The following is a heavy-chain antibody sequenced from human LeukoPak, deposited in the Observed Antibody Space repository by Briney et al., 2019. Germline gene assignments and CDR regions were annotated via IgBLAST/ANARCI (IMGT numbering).Heavy chain of an antibody. J-gene: IGHJ6*03. Sequence: GGSLRLSCAASGFTFSSYEMNWVRQAPGKGLEWVSYISSSGSTIYYADSVKGRFIISRDNSKNTLYLQMNSLRAEDTAVYYCAKDQGNYCSSTSCPESYYMDVWGKGTTVTISS. V-gene: IGHV3-48*03. CDR1: GFTFSSYE. CDR2: ISSSGSTI. D-gene: IGHD2-2*01. CDR3: AKDQGNYCSSTSCPESYYMDV.